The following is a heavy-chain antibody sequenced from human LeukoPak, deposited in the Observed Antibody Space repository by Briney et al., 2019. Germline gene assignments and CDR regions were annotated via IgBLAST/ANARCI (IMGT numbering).Heavy chain of an antibody. J-gene: IGHJ4*02. Sequence: SETLSLTCTVSGGSISSSSYYWGWIRQPPGKGLEWFGSIYYSGSTYYNPSLKSRVTISVDTSKNQFSLKLSSVTAADTAVYYCARQPAYIVVVVAATVYFDYWGQGTLVTVSS. D-gene: IGHD2-15*01. CDR3: ARQPAYIVVVVAATVYFDY. CDR1: GGSISSSSYY. CDR2: IYYSGST. V-gene: IGHV4-39*01.